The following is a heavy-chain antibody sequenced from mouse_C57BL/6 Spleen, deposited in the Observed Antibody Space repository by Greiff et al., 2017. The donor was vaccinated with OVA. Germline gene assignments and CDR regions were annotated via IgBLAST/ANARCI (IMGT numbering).Heavy chain of an antibody. J-gene: IGHJ1*03. CDR2: IDPSDSYT. V-gene: IGHV1-50*01. CDR1: GYTFTSYW. CDR3: AREGLRPYVDV. Sequence: QVQLQQPGAELVKPGASVKLSCKASGYTFTSYWMQWVKQRPGQGLEWIGEIDPSDSYTNYNQKFKGKATLTVDTSSSTAYMQLSSLTSEDSAVYYWAREGLRPYVDVWGTGTTVTVSS. D-gene: IGHD2-4*01.